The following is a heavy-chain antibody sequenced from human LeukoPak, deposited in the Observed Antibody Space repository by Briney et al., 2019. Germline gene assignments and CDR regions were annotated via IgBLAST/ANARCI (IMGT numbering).Heavy chain of an antibody. CDR2: IIPIFGTA. CDR1: GGTFSSYA. V-gene: IGHV1-69*05. Sequence: ASVKVSCKASGGTFSSYAISWVRQAPGQGREWMGGIIPIFGTANYAQKFQGRVTITTDESTSTAYMELSSLRSEDTAVYYCARDIEGGARYDAFDIWGQGTMVTVSS. D-gene: IGHD1-1*01. CDR3: ARDIEGGARYDAFDI. J-gene: IGHJ3*02.